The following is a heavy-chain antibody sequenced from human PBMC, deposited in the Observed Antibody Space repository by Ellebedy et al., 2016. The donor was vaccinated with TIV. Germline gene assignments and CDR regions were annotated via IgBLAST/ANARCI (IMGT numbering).Heavy chain of an antibody. Sequence: ASVKVSCKGSGYSFTSYWISWVRQMPGKGLEWMGRIDPSDSYTNYSPSFQGHVTISADKSISTAYLQWSSLKASDTAMYYCARLSGDSSSWYYPDYWGQGTLVTVSS. D-gene: IGHD6-13*01. CDR2: IDPSDSYT. CDR1: GYSFTSYW. V-gene: IGHV5-10-1*01. CDR3: ARLSGDSSSWYYPDY. J-gene: IGHJ4*02.